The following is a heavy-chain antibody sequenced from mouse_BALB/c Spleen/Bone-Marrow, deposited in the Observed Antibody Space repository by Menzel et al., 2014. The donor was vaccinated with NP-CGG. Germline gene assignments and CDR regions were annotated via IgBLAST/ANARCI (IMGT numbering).Heavy chain of an antibody. V-gene: IGHV1-22*01. D-gene: IGHD4-1*01. Sequence: EVQLQQSGPELVKPGASVKISCETSGYSFTEYTMHWVKQRHGKSLEWIGRINPNNGGTSYNQKFKGKATLTVDKSSSTAYMELRSLTSEDSAVYYCARPGRLGRDWYYDVGGAGTTVPVPS. J-gene: IGHJ1*01. CDR2: INPNNGGT. CDR3: ARPGRLGRDWYYDV. CDR1: GYSFTEYT.